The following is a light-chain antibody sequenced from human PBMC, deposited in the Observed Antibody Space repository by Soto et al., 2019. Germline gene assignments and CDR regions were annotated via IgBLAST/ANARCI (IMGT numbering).Light chain of an antibody. V-gene: IGKV1-5*01. Sequence: DIQMSQPPSSLSPSVGGRVTITCRASRSISDWLAWYQQKPGKAPELLIFDASNLKSGVSSRFSGSGSGTEFTLTISRLQPDDVATYYCLQYSSHSWTFGQGTKVDI. CDR3: LQYSSHSWT. CDR2: DAS. J-gene: IGKJ1*01. CDR1: RSISDW.